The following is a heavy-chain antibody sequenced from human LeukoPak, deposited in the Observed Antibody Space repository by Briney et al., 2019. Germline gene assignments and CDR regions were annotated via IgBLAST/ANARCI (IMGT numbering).Heavy chain of an antibody. CDR2: ISSSGSIT. J-gene: IGHJ3*02. D-gene: IGHD3-10*01. CDR3: ARPGITAFDI. CDR1: GLTFSSYV. Sequence: GGSLRLSCAASGLTFSSYVMSWVCQAPGKGLEWVSHISSSGSITYYGDSVKGRITISRDNAKNSVSLYMNSLRAEDSAVYYCARPGITAFDIWGQGTMVTVSS. V-gene: IGHV3-48*01.